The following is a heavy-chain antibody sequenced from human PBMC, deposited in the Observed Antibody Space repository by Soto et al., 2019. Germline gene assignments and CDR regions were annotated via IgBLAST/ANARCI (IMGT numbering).Heavy chain of an antibody. Sequence: PSGTLALTCAVSGASITSNHFWVWIRQPPGKGLEWIGSIYHGGRTSYSNPSLRDRVTISVDTSKNQFSLRLTSVTAADTAVYYCARSVFYNDSSGYYHCFDPWGQGTLVTVSS. CDR3: ARSVFYNDSSGYYHCFDP. D-gene: IGHD3-22*01. CDR1: GASITSNHF. CDR2: IYHGGRT. J-gene: IGHJ5*02. V-gene: IGHV4-38-2*01.